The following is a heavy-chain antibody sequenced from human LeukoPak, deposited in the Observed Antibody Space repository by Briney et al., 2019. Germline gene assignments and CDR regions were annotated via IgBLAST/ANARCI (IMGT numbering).Heavy chain of an antibody. Sequence: SETLSLTCTVSGGSISSYYWSWIRQPPGKGLEWIGYIYYNGSTNYNPSLKSRVTISVDTSKNQFSLKLSSVTAADTAVYYCARGLYDSSGYLVDYWGQGTLVTVSS. J-gene: IGHJ4*02. D-gene: IGHD3-22*01. CDR3: ARGLYDSSGYLVDY. V-gene: IGHV4-59*01. CDR2: IYYNGST. CDR1: GGSISSYY.